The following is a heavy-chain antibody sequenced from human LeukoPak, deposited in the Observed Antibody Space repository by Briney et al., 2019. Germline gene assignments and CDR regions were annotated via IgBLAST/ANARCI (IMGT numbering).Heavy chain of an antibody. CDR1: GYTFTSYY. Sequence: GASVKVSCKASGYTFTSYYMHWVRQAPGQGLEWMGLINPTGGSTGYAQKFQGRVTMTRDMSTSTVYMELSSLRSEDTAVYYCARGPYCSGGSCQDLNYWGQGTLVTVSS. CDR2: INPTGGST. V-gene: IGHV1-46*01. CDR3: ARGPYCSGGSCQDLNY. J-gene: IGHJ4*02. D-gene: IGHD2-15*01.